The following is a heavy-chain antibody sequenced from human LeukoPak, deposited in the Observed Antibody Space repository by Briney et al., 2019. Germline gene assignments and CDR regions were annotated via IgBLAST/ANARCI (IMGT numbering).Heavy chain of an antibody. V-gene: IGHV3-43*02. Sequence: GGSLRLSCAASGFTFDDYAMHWVRQAPGKGLEWVSLISGDGGSTYYADSVKGRFTISRDNSKNSLYLQMNSLRTEDTALYYCAKVHPRYCGGDCYSFDYWGEGTLVTVSS. J-gene: IGHJ4*02. CDR1: GFTFDDYA. CDR2: ISGDGGST. CDR3: AKVHPRYCGGDCYSFDY. D-gene: IGHD2-21*02.